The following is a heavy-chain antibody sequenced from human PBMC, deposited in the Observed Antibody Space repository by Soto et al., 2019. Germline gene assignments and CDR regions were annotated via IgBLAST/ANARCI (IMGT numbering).Heavy chain of an antibody. J-gene: IGHJ5*02. V-gene: IGHV4-31*03. CDR1: GGSISGEGYY. D-gene: IGHD6-13*01. CDR2: IHYSGST. Sequence: QVQLQESGPGLVEPSQTLSLTCTVSGGSISGEGYYWSWIRQYSGRGLEWIGYIHYSGSTYYNPSLKSRVIISVDTSKTQFFLNLSSVTAADTAVYYCARAWTATAGRANWFDRWGQGTLVTVSS. CDR3: ARAWTATAGRANWFDR.